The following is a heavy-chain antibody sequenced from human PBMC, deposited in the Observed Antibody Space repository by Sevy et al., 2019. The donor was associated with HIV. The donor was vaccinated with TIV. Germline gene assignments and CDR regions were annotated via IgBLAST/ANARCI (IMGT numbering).Heavy chain of an antibody. CDR1: GYTLTRLA. D-gene: IGHD3-22*01. Sequence: ASVKVSCKVPGYTLTRLAMHWVRQAPGKGLEWMGSFDPEDNERIYAQKWQGRFSMTEDTSTDTAYMELSNLRSEDTAVYYCATTKDYYENSGDPFDYWGQGTLVTVSS. CDR3: ATTKDYYENSGDPFDY. CDR2: FDPEDNER. V-gene: IGHV1-24*01. J-gene: IGHJ4*02.